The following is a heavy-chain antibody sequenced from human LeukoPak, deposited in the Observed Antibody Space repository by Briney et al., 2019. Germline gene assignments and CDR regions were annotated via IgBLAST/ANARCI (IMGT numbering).Heavy chain of an antibody. D-gene: IGHD6-13*01. V-gene: IGHV3-21*01. CDR3: ARVKASSSWRRGYGMDV. CDR2: ISSGSTYI. Sequence: GGSLRLSCVASGFTFSSYSMNWVRQAPGEGLEWVSSISSGSTYIYYADSVKGRFTISRDNAKNSLYLQMNSLRAEDTAVYYCARVKASSSWRRGYGMDVWGQGTTVTVSS. CDR1: GFTFSSYS. J-gene: IGHJ6*02.